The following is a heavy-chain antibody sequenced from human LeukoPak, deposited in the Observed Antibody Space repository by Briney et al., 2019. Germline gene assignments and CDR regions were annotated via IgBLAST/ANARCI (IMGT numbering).Heavy chain of an antibody. V-gene: IGHV3-53*01. D-gene: IGHD6-13*01. Sequence: PGGSLRLSCAASGFTFSSYAMHWVRQAPGKGLEWVSVIYSGGTTYYADSVKGRFTISRDNSKNTLYLQMNSLRAEDTAVYYCAKEAGTGWFDPWGQGTLVTVSS. CDR1: GFTFSSYA. CDR3: AKEAGTGWFDP. CDR2: IYSGGTT. J-gene: IGHJ5*02.